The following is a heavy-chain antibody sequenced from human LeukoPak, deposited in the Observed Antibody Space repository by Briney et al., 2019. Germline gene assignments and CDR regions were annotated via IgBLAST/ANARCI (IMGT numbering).Heavy chain of an antibody. CDR1: GFTFSTYG. CDR2: INDNGGTST. D-gene: IGHD3-10*01. V-gene: IGHV3-23*01. Sequence: GGSLRLSCAASGFTFSTYGMGWVRQAPGKGLEWVSSINDNGGTSTWYADSVKGRFTISRDNSKNTLYLQMNSLRAEDTAVYYCARDYYYGSGIVGYYYMDVWGKGTTVTISS. CDR3: ARDYYYGSGIVGYYYMDV. J-gene: IGHJ6*03.